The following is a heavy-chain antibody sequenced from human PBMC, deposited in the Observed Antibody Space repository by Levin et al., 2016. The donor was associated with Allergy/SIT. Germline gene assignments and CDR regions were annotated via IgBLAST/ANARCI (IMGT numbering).Heavy chain of an antibody. D-gene: IGHD3-10*01. J-gene: IGHJ4*02. V-gene: IGHV3-7*05. CDR1: GFPFSSYW. CDR3: AKDQGPNYYAYYFDY. CDR2: IKEDGSEK. Sequence: GGSLRLSCAASGFPFSSYWMSWVRQAPGKGLEWVANIKEDGSEKDYVDSVKGRFTISRDNSKNTLYLQMNSLRAEDTAVYYCAKDQGPNYYAYYFDYWGQGTLVTVSS.